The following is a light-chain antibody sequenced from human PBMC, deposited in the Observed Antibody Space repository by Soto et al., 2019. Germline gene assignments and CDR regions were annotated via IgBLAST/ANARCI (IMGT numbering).Light chain of an antibody. V-gene: IGLV2-11*01. CDR3: CSFAGSYTSDV. CDR1: SSYVGGFNY. Sequence: QSALTQPRSVSGSPGQSVTISCSGTSSYVGGFNYVSWYQQHPGKVPKLIIYDVIKRPSGVPDRFSGSKSGNAASLTISGLQAEDEADYYCCSFAGSYTSDVFGTGTKVTV. J-gene: IGLJ1*01. CDR2: DVI.